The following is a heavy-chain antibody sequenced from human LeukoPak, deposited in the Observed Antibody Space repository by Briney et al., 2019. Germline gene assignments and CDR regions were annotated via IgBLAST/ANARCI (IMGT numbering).Heavy chain of an antibody. D-gene: IGHD4-23*01. V-gene: IGHV1-69*13. CDR1: GGTFSSYA. J-gene: IGHJ6*03. CDR3: ARGSGGGNSVGYYYYYYMDV. CDR2: IIPIFGTA. Sequence: GASVKVSCKASGGTFSSYAISWVRQAPGQGLEWMGGIIPIFGTANYAQKFQGRVTITADESTSTAYMELSSLRSEDTAVYYCARGSGGGNSVGYYYYYYMDVWGKGTTVTVSS.